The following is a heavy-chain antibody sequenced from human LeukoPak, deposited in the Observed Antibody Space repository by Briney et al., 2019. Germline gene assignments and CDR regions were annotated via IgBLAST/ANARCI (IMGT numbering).Heavy chain of an antibody. CDR2: IYYSGST. CDR1: GGSISSYY. D-gene: IGHD4-17*01. Sequence: PSETLSLTCTASGGSISSYYWSWIRQPPGKGLEWIGYIYYSGSTNYNPSLKSRVTISVDTSKNQFSLKLSSVTAADTAVYYCARHVIGDHFDYWGQGTLVTVSS. V-gene: IGHV4-59*08. CDR3: ARHVIGDHFDY. J-gene: IGHJ4*02.